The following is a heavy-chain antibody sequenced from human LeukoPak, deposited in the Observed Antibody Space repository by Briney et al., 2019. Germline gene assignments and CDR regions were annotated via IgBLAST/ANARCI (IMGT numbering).Heavy chain of an antibody. CDR3: ARVELRYFDGSLG. Sequence: SETLSLTCTVSGGSISSSSDYWGWIRQPPGKGLEWIGSIYYRGSTYYNTSLKSRVTISVDTSKNQFSLKLSSVTAADTAVYYCARVELRYFDGSLGWGQGTLVTVSS. J-gene: IGHJ4*02. CDR1: GGSISSSSDY. D-gene: IGHD3-9*01. V-gene: IGHV4-39*07. CDR2: IYYRGST.